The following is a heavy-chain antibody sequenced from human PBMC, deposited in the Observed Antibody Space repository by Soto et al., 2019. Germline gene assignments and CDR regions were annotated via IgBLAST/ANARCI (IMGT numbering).Heavy chain of an antibody. D-gene: IGHD2-15*01. J-gene: IGHJ4*02. Sequence: QVQLVQSGAEVKKPGASVKVSCKASGYTFTNFGISWVRQAPGQGLEWMGWISAYNGNTNYAQNFQGRVTMTTDTSTSTAYMELTSLRSDDTSVYYFATGVTPIDSWGQGTLVTVSS. CDR1: GYTFTNFG. V-gene: IGHV1-18*01. CDR3: ATGVTPIDS. CDR2: ISAYNGNT.